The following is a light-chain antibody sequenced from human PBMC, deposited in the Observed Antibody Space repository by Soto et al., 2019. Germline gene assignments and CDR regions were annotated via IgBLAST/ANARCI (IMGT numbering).Light chain of an antibody. V-gene: IGLV2-8*01. CDR1: SSDVGSYNY. CDR3: SSYVGSNNLGV. CDR2: DVN. Sequence: QSVLTQPPSASGSPGQSVTISCTGTSSDVGSYNYVSWYQQHPGKAPKLMVYDVNKRPSGVPDRFSGSKSGNTASLTVSGLQADDEADYYCSSYVGSNNLGVFGSGTKLTVL. J-gene: IGLJ1*01.